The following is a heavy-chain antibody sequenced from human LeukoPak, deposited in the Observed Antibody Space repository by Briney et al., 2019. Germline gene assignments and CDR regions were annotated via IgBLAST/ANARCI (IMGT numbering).Heavy chain of an antibody. CDR1: GFTFSSYA. J-gene: IGHJ4*02. D-gene: IGHD3-22*01. CDR3: AKVPRITLIVVVIALDY. V-gene: IGHV3-23*01. CDR2: ISGSGGST. Sequence: GGSLRLSCAASGFTFSSYAMSWVRQAPGKGLEWVSAISGSGGSTYYADSVKGRFTISRDNSKNTLYLQMNSLRAEDTAVYYCAKVPRITLIVVVIALDYWGQGTLVTVSS.